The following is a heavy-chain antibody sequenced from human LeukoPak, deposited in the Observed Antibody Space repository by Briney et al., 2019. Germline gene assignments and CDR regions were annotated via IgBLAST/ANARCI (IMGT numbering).Heavy chain of an antibody. CDR3: AIAGITSGSTRYYFDY. Sequence: GESLQISCKGSGYSFTSYWIGWVRQLPGKGLEWMGIIYPGDSDTRYSPSFPGQVTISADKSISTAYLQWSSLKASDTAMYYCAIAGITSGSTRYYFDYWGQGTLVTASS. J-gene: IGHJ4*02. CDR2: IYPGDSDT. CDR1: GYSFTSYW. V-gene: IGHV5-51*01. D-gene: IGHD6-19*01.